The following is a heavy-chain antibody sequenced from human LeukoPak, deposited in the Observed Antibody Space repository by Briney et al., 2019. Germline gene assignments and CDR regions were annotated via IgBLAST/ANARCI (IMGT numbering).Heavy chain of an antibody. D-gene: IGHD1-26*01. CDR3: AKVSRGSYYGGASYYFDY. Sequence: GGSLRLSCAASGFTFDDYAMHWVRQAPGKGLEWVSLISGDGGSTYYADSVKGRFTISRGNSKNSLYLQMNSLRTEDTALYYCAKVSRGSYYGGASYYFDYWGQGTLVTVSS. CDR2: ISGDGGST. J-gene: IGHJ4*02. V-gene: IGHV3-43*02. CDR1: GFTFDDYA.